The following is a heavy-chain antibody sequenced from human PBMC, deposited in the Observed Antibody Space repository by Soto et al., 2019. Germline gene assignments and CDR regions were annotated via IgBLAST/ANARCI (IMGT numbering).Heavy chain of an antibody. D-gene: IGHD6-13*01. CDR2: ISGSGGST. CDR3: AKGPRSSSWYGRRWGDDY. V-gene: IGHV3-23*01. CDR1: GFTFSSYA. Sequence: GGSLRLSCAASGFTFSSYAMSWVRQAPGKGLEWVSAISGSGGSTYYADSVKGRFTISRDNSKNTLYLQMNSLRAEDTAVYYCAKGPRSSSWYGRRWGDDYWGQGTLVTVSS. J-gene: IGHJ4*02.